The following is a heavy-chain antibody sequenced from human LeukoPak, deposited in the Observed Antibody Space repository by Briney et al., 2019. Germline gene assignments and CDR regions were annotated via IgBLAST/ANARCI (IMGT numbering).Heavy chain of an antibody. CDR1: GYNFSNYW. J-gene: IGHJ4*02. D-gene: IGHD6-13*01. V-gene: IGHV5-51*01. CDR2: IYPGDSDT. CDR3: ARKANGMAAPFDS. Sequence: LGESLKISCEASGYNFSNYWINWVRQKPGKGLEWMGIIYPGDSDTRYGPSFQGHVTISADRSANTAYLQWSRLEASDTAKYFCARKANGMAAPFDSWAQETLVTVSS.